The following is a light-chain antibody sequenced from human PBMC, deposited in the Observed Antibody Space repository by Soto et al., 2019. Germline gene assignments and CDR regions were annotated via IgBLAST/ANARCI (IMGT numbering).Light chain of an antibody. CDR3: QQYNSYLRT. J-gene: IGKJ1*01. CDR1: QSISSW. V-gene: IGKV1-5*01. Sequence: EIQMTQSPSTLSASVGARVPITCRARQSISSWLAWYQQKPGKAPKLLIYDASSLESGVPSRFSGSGSGTEFTLTISSLQPDDFATYYCQQYNSYLRTFGQGTKVDNK. CDR2: DAS.